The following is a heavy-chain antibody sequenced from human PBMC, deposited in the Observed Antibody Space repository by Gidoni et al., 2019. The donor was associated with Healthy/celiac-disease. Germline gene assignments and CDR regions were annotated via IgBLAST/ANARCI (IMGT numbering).Heavy chain of an antibody. D-gene: IGHD1-26*01. CDR1: GGSISSSSYY. V-gene: IGHV4-39*01. Sequence: QLQLQASGPGLVKPSATLSLTCTASGGSISSSSYYWGWTRQPPGKGLEWIGSIYYSGSTSYNPSLKRRVTISVDTSKNQFSLKLSSVTAADTAVYYCARLIGGRLDHWGQGTLVTVSS. CDR3: ARLIGGRLDH. CDR2: IYYSGST. J-gene: IGHJ5*02.